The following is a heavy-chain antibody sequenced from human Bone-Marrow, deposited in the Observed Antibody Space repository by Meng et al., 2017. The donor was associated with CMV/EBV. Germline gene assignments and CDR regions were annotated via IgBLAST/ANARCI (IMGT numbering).Heavy chain of an antibody. Sequence: GESLKISCAASGFTFSTYAMHWVRQAPGKGLEWVANIKQDGSEKYYVDSVKGRFTISRDNAKNSLYLQMNSLRAEDTAVYYCARDPKRGLGSYHEWGQGTLVTFSS. CDR3: ARDPKRGLGSYHE. V-gene: IGHV3-7*01. CDR1: GFTFSTYA. J-gene: IGHJ4*02. CDR2: IKQDGSEK. D-gene: IGHD3-16*02.